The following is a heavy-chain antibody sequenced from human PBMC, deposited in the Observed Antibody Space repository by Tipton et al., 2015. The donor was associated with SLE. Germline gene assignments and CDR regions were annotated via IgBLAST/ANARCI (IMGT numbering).Heavy chain of an antibody. CDR3: AGGLSGYSSSWFYYYYGMDV. CDR2: INHSGST. D-gene: IGHD6-13*01. V-gene: IGHV4-34*01. J-gene: IGHJ6*02. CDR1: GGSFSGYY. Sequence: TLSLTCAVYGGSFSGYYWSWIRQPPGKGLEWIGEINHSGSTNYNPSLKSRVTISLDTSKNQFSLRLSSVTAADTAVYYCAGGLSGYSSSWFYYYYGMDVWGQGTTVTVSS.